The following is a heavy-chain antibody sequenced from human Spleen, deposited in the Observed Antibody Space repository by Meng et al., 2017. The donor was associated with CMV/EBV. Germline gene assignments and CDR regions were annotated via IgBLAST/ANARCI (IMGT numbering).Heavy chain of an antibody. V-gene: IGHV3-30*04. CDR1: GFSFSSHA. Sequence: GESLKISCAASGFSFSSHAMHWVRQAPGKGLEWVAVMSYDGSNKYYADSVKGRFTISRDNSKNKLYLQMDSLRAEDTAVYYCARETVRLVIIPAAAFDQWGQGTLVTVSS. CDR3: ARETVRLVIIPAAAFDQ. J-gene: IGHJ4*02. CDR2: MSYDGSNK. D-gene: IGHD2-2*01.